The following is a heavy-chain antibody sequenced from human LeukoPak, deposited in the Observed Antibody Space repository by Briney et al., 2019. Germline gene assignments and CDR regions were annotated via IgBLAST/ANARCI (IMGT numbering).Heavy chain of an antibody. Sequence: GESPKISCKGAGYSFTSYWIAWLRQMAGKDREWMGSIYPGDSDTRYSPSFQGQVTISADKSISTAYLQWSSLKASDTAMYYCARRGRLGGPFDYWGQGALVTVSS. CDR1: GYSFTSYW. CDR2: IYPGDSDT. D-gene: IGHD3-10*01. CDR3: ARRGRLGGPFDY. J-gene: IGHJ4*02. V-gene: IGHV5-51*01.